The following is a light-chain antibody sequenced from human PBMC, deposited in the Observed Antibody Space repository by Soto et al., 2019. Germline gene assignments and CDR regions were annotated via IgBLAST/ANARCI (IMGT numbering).Light chain of an antibody. CDR1: SSDVGGYNY. Sequence: QSALTQPASVSGSPGQSITISCTGTSSDVGGYNYVSWYQQHPGKAPKLMIYDVSNRPSGVSNRFSGSKSGNTASLTISGLQAEDDADYYRSSYTSSSTVVFGGGTKVTVL. J-gene: IGLJ2*01. V-gene: IGLV2-14*01. CDR2: DVS. CDR3: SSYTSSSTVV.